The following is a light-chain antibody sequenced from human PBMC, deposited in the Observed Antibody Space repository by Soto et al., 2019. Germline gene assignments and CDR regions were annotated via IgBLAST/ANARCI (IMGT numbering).Light chain of an antibody. Sequence: IQLTQSPSSLSASVGDRVTITCRASQGISSYLALYQQKPGKAPKLLXYAASTLQSGVPSRFSGSGSGTDFTLTISSLQPEDFATYYCQHYNSYSEAFGQGTKVDIK. CDR3: QHYNSYSEA. CDR2: AAS. CDR1: QGISSY. J-gene: IGKJ1*01. V-gene: IGKV1-9*01.